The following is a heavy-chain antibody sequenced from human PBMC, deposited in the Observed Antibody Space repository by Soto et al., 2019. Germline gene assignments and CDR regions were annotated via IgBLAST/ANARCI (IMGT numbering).Heavy chain of an antibody. V-gene: IGHV3-23*01. CDR1: GITISNYP. J-gene: IGHJ4*02. CDR3: VKDDGGSPSTPPL. CDR2: ISGSGDRT. D-gene: IGHD2-15*01. Sequence: EVQLLESGGGLVQPGGSLRLSCAASGITISNYPMSWVRQAPGKGLDWVSGISGSGDRTYYADSAKGRFTISKDISKNSLSLQLDSLGVDETAVYFCVKDDGGSPSTPPLWGQGTLVTVS.